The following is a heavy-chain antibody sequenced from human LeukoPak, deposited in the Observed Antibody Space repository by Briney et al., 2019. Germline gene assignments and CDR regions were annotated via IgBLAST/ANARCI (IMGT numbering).Heavy chain of an antibody. Sequence: PGGSLRLSCAASGLTFSTYPMHWVRQAPGKGLEWVAVISYDGSNTYYADSVKGRFTISRDNSKNTLYVQMNSLRVEDTAVYYCAREERTGSSAWYVAFDFWGQGTLVTVSS. CDR1: GLTFSTYP. CDR3: AREERTGSSAWYVAFDF. V-gene: IGHV3-30-3*01. J-gene: IGHJ4*02. D-gene: IGHD6-19*01. CDR2: ISYDGSNT.